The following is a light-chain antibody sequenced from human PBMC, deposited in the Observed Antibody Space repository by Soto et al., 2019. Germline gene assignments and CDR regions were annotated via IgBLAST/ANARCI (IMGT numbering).Light chain of an antibody. J-gene: IGKJ2*01. CDR2: GAS. CDR1: QSVSSSY. V-gene: IGKV3-20*01. CDR3: QQYGSSPPYT. Sequence: EIVLTQSPGTLSLSTGERATLSCRASQSVSSSYLAWYQQKPGQAPRLLIYGASSRATGIPDRFSGSGSGTDCTLTIRGLEPEDFAVYYCQQYGSSPPYTFGQGTKLEIK.